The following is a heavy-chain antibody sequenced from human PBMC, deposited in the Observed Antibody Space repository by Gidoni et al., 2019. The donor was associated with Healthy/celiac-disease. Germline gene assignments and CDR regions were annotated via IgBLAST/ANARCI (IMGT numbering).Heavy chain of an antibody. CDR1: GFTFSSYA. CDR2: ISGSGGST. J-gene: IGHJ6*03. V-gene: IGHV3-23*01. CDR3: ATGDFWSGYYMDV. Sequence: EVQLLESGGGLVQPGGSLSLSCAASGFTFSSYAMSWVRQAPGKGLEVVSSISGSGGSTYYADSVKGRFTISRENSKNTLYLQMISLRAEDTAVYYCATGDFWSGYYMDVWGKGTTVTVSS. D-gene: IGHD3-3*01.